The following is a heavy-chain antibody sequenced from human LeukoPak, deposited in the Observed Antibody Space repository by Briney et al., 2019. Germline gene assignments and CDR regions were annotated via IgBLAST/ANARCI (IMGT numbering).Heavy chain of an antibody. CDR1: GFTFSSYG. D-gene: IGHD4-23*01. CDR3: ARDYGGSSPFDY. CDR2: ISISSTTI. Sequence: GGSLRLSCAASGFTFSSYGMSWVRQAPGKWLEWVSFISISSTTIYYADSVKGRFTISRDNAKNSLYLQMNSLRAEDTAVYYCARDYGGSSPFDYWGQGTLVTVSS. V-gene: IGHV3-48*01. J-gene: IGHJ4*02.